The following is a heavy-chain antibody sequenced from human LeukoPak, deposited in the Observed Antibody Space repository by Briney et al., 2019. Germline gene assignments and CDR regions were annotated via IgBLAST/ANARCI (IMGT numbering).Heavy chain of an antibody. CDR2: IWYDGSNK. J-gene: IGHJ4*02. CDR1: GFTFRSYG. V-gene: IGHV3-33*01. Sequence: GRSLRLSCAASGFTFRSYGMHWVRQAPGKGLEWVAVIWYDGSNKYYADSVKGRFTISRDNSKNTLYLQMNSLRAEDTAVYYCARLPCGGDCYWVDHWGQGTLVTVSS. CDR3: ARLPCGGDCYWVDH. D-gene: IGHD2-21*02.